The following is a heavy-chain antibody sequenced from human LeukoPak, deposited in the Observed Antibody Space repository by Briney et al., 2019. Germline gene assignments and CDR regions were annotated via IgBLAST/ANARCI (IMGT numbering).Heavy chain of an antibody. CDR2: ISSSSSYI. D-gene: IGHD5-18*01. CDR1: GFTFSSYS. J-gene: IGHJ4*02. Sequence: PGGSLRLSCAASGFTFSSYSMNWVRQAPGKGLEWVSSISSSSSYIYYADSVKGRFTIPRDNARNSLYLQMNSLRAEDTAVYYCARDGDSYGLVDYWGQGTLVTVSS. V-gene: IGHV3-21*01. CDR3: ARDGDSYGLVDY.